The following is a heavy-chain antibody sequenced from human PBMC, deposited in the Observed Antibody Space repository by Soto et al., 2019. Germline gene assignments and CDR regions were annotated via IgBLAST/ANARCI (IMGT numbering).Heavy chain of an antibody. CDR3: ARTESPLKVITFFDA. CDR2: ISWNSGSI. J-gene: IGHJ4*02. Sequence: GGSLRLSCVASGFTFDDYAMHWVRQAPGKGLEWVSGISWNSGSIGYVDSVKGRFTISRDDANDSVYLQMNSLRADDSAIYYCARTESPLKVITFFDAWGQGALVTVSS. D-gene: IGHD3-22*01. V-gene: IGHV3-9*01. CDR1: GFTFDDYA.